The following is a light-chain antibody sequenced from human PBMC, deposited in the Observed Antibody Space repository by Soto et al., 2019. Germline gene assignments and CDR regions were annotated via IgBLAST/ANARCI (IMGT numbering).Light chain of an antibody. J-gene: IGLJ2*01. CDR2: RDS. CDR3: QVWDSSTAYVV. V-gene: IGLV3-9*01. CDR1: NIGSKN. Sequence: SSELTQPLSVSVALGQTARITCGGNNIGSKNVHWYQQKPGQAPVLVIYRDSNRPSGIPERFSGSNSGNTATLTISRAQAGDEADYYCQVWDSSTAYVVFGGGTQLTVL.